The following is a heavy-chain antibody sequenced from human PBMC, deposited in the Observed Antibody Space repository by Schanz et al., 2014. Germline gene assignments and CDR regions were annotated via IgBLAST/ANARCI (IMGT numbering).Heavy chain of an antibody. V-gene: IGHV3-74*01. D-gene: IGHD4-17*01. CDR3: VRDTDYHFDY. J-gene: IGHJ4*02. Sequence: EVHLVESGGGLVKPGGSLRLSCGASGFTFSDSWMHWVRQAPGKGLVWVSRTSNDGSFTTFADSVKGRFTISRDNAKNTLYLQMNSLRAEDTAVYYCVRDTDYHFDYWGQGTLVTVSS. CDR1: GFTFSDSW. CDR2: TSNDGSFT.